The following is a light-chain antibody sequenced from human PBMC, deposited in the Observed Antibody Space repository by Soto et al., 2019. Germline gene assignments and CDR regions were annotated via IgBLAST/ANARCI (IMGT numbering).Light chain of an antibody. CDR3: CSYAGSYKGYV. CDR2: DVS. J-gene: IGLJ1*01. Sequence: QSALTQPRSVSGSPGQSVTISCTGTSSYVGGYHYVSWCQQHPGKAPELMIYDVSKRPSGVPDRFSGSKSGNTASLTISGLQAEDVADYYCCSYAGSYKGYVFGTGTKVTVL. CDR1: SSYVGGYHY. V-gene: IGLV2-11*01.